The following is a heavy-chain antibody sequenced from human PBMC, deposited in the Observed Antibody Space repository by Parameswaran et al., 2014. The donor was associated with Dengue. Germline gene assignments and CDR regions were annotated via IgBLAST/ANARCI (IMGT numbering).Heavy chain of an antibody. CDR3: AKDYYDSSGYPYYYYYGMDV. D-gene: IGHD3-22*01. CDR2: ISWNSGRI. V-gene: IGHV3-9*01. Sequence: WIRQPPGKGLEWVSGISWNSGRIGYADSVKGRFTVSRDNAKKSLYLQMNSLRHEDTALYYCAKDYYDSSGYPYYYYYGMDVWGQGTTVTVSS. J-gene: IGHJ6*02.